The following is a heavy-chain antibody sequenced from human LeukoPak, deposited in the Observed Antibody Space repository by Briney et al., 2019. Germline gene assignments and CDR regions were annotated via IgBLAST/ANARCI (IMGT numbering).Heavy chain of an antibody. J-gene: IGHJ3*02. CDR3: ARESTTVGAVGAFDI. CDR2: IHTSGTI. CDR1: GGSFSSYQ. Sequence: SETLSLTCTVSGGSFSSYQWTWLRQPAGKGLEWIGRIHTSGTINYNPSIQSRVTMSVDTTKNQFSLKLSSVTAADTAVYYCARESTTVGAVGAFDIWGQGTMVAVSS. V-gene: IGHV4-4*07. D-gene: IGHD1-26*01.